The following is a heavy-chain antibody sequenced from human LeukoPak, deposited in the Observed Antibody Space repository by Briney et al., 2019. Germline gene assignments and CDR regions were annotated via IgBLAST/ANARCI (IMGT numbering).Heavy chain of an antibody. J-gene: IGHJ4*02. V-gene: IGHV3-20*04. CDR3: AKDMATGTYFDY. CDR2: ITWNGGSR. CDR1: GFIFDDYA. Sequence: GGSLRLSCAVSGFIFDDYAMSWVRQVPGKGLEWVSGITWNGGSRGYTDSVRGRFTISRDNAKNSLYLQMNSLRAEDTAVYYCAKDMATGTYFDYWGQGTLVTVSS. D-gene: IGHD1-1*01.